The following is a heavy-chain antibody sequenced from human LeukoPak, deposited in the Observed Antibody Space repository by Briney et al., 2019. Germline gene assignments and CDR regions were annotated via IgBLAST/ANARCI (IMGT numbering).Heavy chain of an antibody. V-gene: IGHV3-64*01. D-gene: IGHD2/OR15-2a*01. CDR3: ASGGSLSAYDS. CDR2: MSSDGGTT. Sequence: PGGSLRLSCATSGFTLTNFAMHWVRQAPGKGLEYVSAMSSDGGTTYYANSVKGRFTMSRDKSKNAVYLQMGSLRPDDMAVYYCASGGSLSAYDSWGQGTLVTVSS. J-gene: IGHJ4*02. CDR1: GFTLTNFA.